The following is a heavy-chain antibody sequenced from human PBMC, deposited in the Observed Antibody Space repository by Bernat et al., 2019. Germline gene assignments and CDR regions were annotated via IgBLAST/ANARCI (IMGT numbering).Heavy chain of an antibody. D-gene: IGHD2-15*01. CDR3: ARVARYCSGGSCYLDAFDI. V-gene: IGHV1-18*04. CDR2: ISAYNGNT. Sequence: QVQLVQSGAEVKKPGASVKVSCKASGYTFTSYGISWVRQAPGQGLEWMGWISAYNGNTNYAQKLQGRVTMTTDTSTSTAYMELRSLRSDDTAVYYCARVARYCSGGSCYLDAFDIWGQGTMVTVSS. J-gene: IGHJ3*02. CDR1: GYTFTSYG.